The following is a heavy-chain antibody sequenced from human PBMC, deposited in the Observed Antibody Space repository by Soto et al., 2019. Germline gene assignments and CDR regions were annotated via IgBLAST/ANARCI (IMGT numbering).Heavy chain of an antibody. D-gene: IGHD3-9*01. CDR2: ISPNSEKT. V-gene: IGHV1-18*01. CDR3: TKDAEFDDIYTGYFVNVL. Sequence: EKVECKASGYHLPNFGNPWVGQAPGEGNEWMGWISPNSEKTKIAQRFQGRVTMTTDISTSTSYLQLNALTSDDTIVYYGTKDAEFDDIYTGYFVNVLWG. J-gene: IGHJ2*01. CDR1: GYHLPNFG.